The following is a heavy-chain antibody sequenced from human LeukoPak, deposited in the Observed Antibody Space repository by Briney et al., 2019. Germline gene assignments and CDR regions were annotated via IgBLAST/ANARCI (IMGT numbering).Heavy chain of an antibody. CDR3: ARDEVRYCSGGSCYSGGYFDY. J-gene: IGHJ4*02. Sequence: SETQSLTCTVSGGSISSYYWSWIRQPPGKGREWIGYIYYSGSTNYNPALKSRVTISVDTSKNQFSLKLSSVTAADTAVDYCARDEVRYCSGGSCYSGGYFDYWGQGTLVTVSS. CDR1: GGSISSYY. V-gene: IGHV4-59*01. D-gene: IGHD2-15*01. CDR2: IYYSGST.